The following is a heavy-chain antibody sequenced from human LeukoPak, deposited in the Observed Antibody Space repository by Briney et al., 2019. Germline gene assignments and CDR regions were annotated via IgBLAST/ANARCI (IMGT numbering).Heavy chain of an antibody. J-gene: IGHJ3*02. D-gene: IGHD3-22*01. V-gene: IGHV1-69*04. CDR2: IIPILGIA. Sequence: SVKVSCKASGYTFTSYGISWVRQAPGQGLEWMGRIIPILGIANYAQKFQGRVTITADKSTSTAYMELSSLRSEDTAVYYCARDTSGSDAFDIWGQGTMVTVSS. CDR1: GYTFTSYG. CDR3: ARDTSGSDAFDI.